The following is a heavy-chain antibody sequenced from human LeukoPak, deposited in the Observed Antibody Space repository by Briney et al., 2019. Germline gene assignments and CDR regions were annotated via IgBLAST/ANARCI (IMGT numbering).Heavy chain of an antibody. CDR1: VGSIGTHH. J-gene: IGHJ5*02. D-gene: IGHD5-18*01. CDR3: TRGESGYTYGHGWFDP. V-gene: IGHV4-59*11. CDR2: IYNSGST. Sequence: SETLSLSCTVSVGSIGTHHWSWIRQPPGKGLEWIGYIYNSGSTNYNPSLKSRVTISVDPSKNQFSLKLSSVTAADTAVYYCTRGESGYTYGHGWFDPWGQGTLVTVSS.